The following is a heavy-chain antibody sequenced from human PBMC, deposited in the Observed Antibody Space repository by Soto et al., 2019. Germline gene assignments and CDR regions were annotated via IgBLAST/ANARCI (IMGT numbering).Heavy chain of an antibody. V-gene: IGHV3-23*01. CDR1: GFTFSSYA. D-gene: IGHD6-13*01. CDR3: AKSGKAYSSSWQLDY. J-gene: IGHJ4*02. CDR2: ISGSGGST. Sequence: GGSLRLSCAASGFTFSSYAMSWVRQAPGKGLEWVSAISGSGGSTYYADSVKGRFTISRDNSKNTLYLQMNSLRAEDTAVYYCAKSGKAYSSSWQLDYWGQGTLVTVSS.